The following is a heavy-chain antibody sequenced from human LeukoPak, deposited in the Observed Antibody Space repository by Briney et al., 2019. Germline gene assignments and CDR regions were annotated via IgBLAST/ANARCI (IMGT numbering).Heavy chain of an antibody. V-gene: IGHV3-23*01. Sequence: GGSLRLSCAASGFTFSSYAMSWVRQAPGKGLEWVSAISGSGGSTYYADSVKGRFTISRDNSKNTLYLQMNSLRAEDTAVYYCXXXXXXXXXXXELLPHLFDYWGQGTLVTVSS. J-gene: IGHJ4*02. CDR2: ISGSGGST. D-gene: IGHD3-10*01. CDR3: XXXXXXXXXXXELLPHLFDY. CDR1: GFTFSSYA.